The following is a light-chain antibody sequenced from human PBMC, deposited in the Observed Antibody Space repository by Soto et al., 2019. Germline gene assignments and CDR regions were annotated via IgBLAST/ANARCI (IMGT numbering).Light chain of an antibody. Sequence: DIQMTQSPSTLSASVGDRVSITCRASQSISSWLAWYQQKPGKAPNLLIYKASNLESGVPSRFSGSGSVTEFTLTISSLQPYDFATYYCQEYNSYSPTFGQGTKLEIK. V-gene: IGKV1-5*03. CDR3: QEYNSYSPT. CDR1: QSISSW. CDR2: KAS. J-gene: IGKJ2*01.